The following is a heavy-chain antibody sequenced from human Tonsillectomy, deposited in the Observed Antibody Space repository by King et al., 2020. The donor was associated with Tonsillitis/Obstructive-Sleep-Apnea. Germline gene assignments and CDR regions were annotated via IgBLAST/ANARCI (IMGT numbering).Heavy chain of an antibody. CDR2: ISYDGNYK. J-gene: IGHJ4*02. CDR3: ARDKSPYSSRGFDY. Sequence: VQLVESGGGVVQPGRSLRLSCAASGFTFSDYAMHWVRQAPGKGLEWVAVISYDGNYKYYADSVKGRFTISRDNSKNTLYVQMNSLRAEDTAVYYCARDKSPYSSRGFDYWGQGTLDTVSS. V-gene: IGHV3-30*01. CDR1: GFTFSDYA. D-gene: IGHD6-13*01.